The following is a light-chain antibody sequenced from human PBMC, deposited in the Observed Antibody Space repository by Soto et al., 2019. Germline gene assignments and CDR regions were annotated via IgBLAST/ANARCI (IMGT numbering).Light chain of an antibody. CDR1: QSVSNNY. V-gene: IGKV3-20*01. J-gene: IGKJ1*01. CDR2: GAS. Sequence: EVVLTQSPGTLSLSPGERATLSCRASQSVSNNYLAWYQQKPGQAPRLLMYGASSRATGIPDRFAGSGSGTDFTLTISRLETEDFAVYYGQQYGSSTRTFGQGAKVDIK. CDR3: QQYGSSTRT.